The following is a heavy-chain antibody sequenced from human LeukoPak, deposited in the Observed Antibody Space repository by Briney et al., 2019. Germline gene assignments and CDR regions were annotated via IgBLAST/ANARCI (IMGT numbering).Heavy chain of an antibody. J-gene: IGHJ4*02. V-gene: IGHV4-4*02. Sequence: PSGTLSLTCAVSGGSISSSDWCSWVRQPPGKGLEWIGEIYHSVSTNSTPSLKSRVTMSVDKSTNKLSLKLSSVTAPDTAVYYCARSKSSGWYLDYWGQGTLVTVS. D-gene: IGHD6-19*01. CDR3: ARSKSSGWYLDY. CDR1: GGSISSSDW. CDR2: IYHSVST.